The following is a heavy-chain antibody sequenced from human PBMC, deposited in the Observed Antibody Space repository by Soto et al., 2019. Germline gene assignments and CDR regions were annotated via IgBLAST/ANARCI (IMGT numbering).Heavy chain of an antibody. V-gene: IGHV1-3*01. Sequence: GASVKVSCKASGYTFTSYAMHWVRQAPGQRLEWMGWINAGNGNTKYSQKFQGRVTITRDTSASTAYMELSSLRSEDTAVYYCARDSFSGGSWLYDYWGQGTLVTVSS. D-gene: IGHD2-15*01. CDR3: ARDSFSGGSWLYDY. J-gene: IGHJ4*02. CDR1: GYTFTSYA. CDR2: INAGNGNT.